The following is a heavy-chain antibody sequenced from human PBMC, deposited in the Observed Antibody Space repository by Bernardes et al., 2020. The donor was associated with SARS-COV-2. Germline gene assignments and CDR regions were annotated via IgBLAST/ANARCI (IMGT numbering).Heavy chain of an antibody. CDR1: GFTFSTSA. CDR2: ISNDGTIK. V-gene: IGHV3-30-3*01. Sequence: GGALRLCYTASGFTFSTSAMHWVRQAPGKGPEWVAVISNDGTIKYYTDSVKGRFTISRDNSKNTLYLLMNSLRTDDTAVYYCTRGLELELITWFDYWGQGTLVTVSS. D-gene: IGHD1-7*01. CDR3: TRGLELELITWFDY. J-gene: IGHJ4*02.